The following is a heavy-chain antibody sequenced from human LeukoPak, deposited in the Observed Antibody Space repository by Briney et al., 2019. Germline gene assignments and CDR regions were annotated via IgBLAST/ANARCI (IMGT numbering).Heavy chain of an antibody. Sequence: GGSLRLSCAASGFTFSSYAMSWVRQAPGKGLEWVSAISGSGGSTYYADSVKGRFTISRDNSENTLYLQMNSLRAEDTAVYYCAKDFEGGSYYLVAGIHWGQGTLVTVSS. CDR2: ISGSGGST. D-gene: IGHD1-26*01. CDR1: GFTFSSYA. CDR3: AKDFEGGSYYLVAGIH. J-gene: IGHJ4*02. V-gene: IGHV3-23*01.